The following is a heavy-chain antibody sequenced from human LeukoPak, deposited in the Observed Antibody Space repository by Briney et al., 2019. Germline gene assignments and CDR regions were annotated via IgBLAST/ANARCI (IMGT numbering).Heavy chain of an antibody. CDR1: GGSISSYY. CDR2: IYYSGST. V-gene: IGHV4-59*08. CDR3: ARSRIVGGHFDY. J-gene: IGHJ4*02. D-gene: IGHD1-26*01. Sequence: KASETLSLTCTVSGGSISSYYWSWIRQPQGKGLEWIGYIYYSGSTNYNPSLKSRVTISVDTSKNQFSLKLSSVTAADTAVYYCARSRIVGGHFDYWGQGTLVTVSS.